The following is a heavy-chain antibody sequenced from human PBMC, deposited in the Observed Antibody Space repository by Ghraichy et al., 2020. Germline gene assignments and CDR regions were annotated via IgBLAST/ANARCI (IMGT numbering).Heavy chain of an antibody. CDR1: GGSISSYY. CDR2: IYYRGST. Sequence: SQTLSLTCTVSGGSISSYYWSWIRQPPGKGLEWIGYIYYRGSTNYNPSLKSRVTISVDTSKNQFSLKLSSVTAADTAVYYCARDRSRDGMDVWGQGTTVTVSS. V-gene: IGHV4-59*01. D-gene: IGHD2-2*01. CDR3: ARDRSRDGMDV. J-gene: IGHJ6*02.